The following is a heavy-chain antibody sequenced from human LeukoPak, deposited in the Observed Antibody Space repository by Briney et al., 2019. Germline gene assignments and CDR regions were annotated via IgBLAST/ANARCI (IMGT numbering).Heavy chain of an antibody. Sequence: GGSLRLSCAASGFTFSSYWMSWVRQPPGKGLEWVANIKPDGSEKHYVDSVKGRFTVSRDNPKNSLYLQMNSLRAEDTAVYYCARAYEYGFDCWGQGTLVTVSS. D-gene: IGHD6-6*01. CDR3: ARAYEYGFDC. J-gene: IGHJ4*02. CDR2: IKPDGSEK. CDR1: GFTFSSYW. V-gene: IGHV3-7*05.